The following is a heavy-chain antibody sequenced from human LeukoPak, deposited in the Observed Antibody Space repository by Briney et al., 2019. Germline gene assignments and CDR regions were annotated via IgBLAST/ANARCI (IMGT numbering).Heavy chain of an antibody. CDR3: AKSSRGRGVSPSTFFFLGFDL. V-gene: IGHV4-4*07. CDR1: GGSISSYY. J-gene: IGHJ2*01. CDR2: IYTSGST. Sequence: SETLSLTCTVSGGSISSYYWSWIRQPAGKGLEWIGRIYTSGSTNYNPSLKSRVTMSVDTSKNQFSLKMNSVTAADSAVFYCAKSSRGRGVSPSTFFFLGFDLWGRGTLVTVSS. D-gene: IGHD3-10*01.